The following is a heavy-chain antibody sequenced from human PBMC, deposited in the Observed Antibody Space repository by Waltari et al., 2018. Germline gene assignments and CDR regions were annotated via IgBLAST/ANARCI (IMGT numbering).Heavy chain of an antibody. CDR1: GGSITSSRHY. CDR2: ISYSGAT. D-gene: IGHD3-16*01. V-gene: IGHV4-39*01. Sequence: QLHLQESGPGLVKPSETLSLTCSVSGGSITSSRHYWGWIRQPPGKGLEWTGTISYSGATYYNPSLRSRVTISLDTPKNQFSLKLNSVTAADTAVYYCATYVGASVGTAAFDVWGQGTMVTVSS. CDR3: ATYVGASVGTAAFDV. J-gene: IGHJ3*01.